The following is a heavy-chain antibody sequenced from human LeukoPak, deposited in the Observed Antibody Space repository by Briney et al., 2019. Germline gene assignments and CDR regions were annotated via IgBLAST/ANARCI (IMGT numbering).Heavy chain of an antibody. CDR1: GFTFSSYG. J-gene: IGHJ4*02. CDR3: ATSLPLLRYFDWLLQGFDY. Sequence: PGRSLRLSCAASGFTFSSYGMHWVRQAPGKGLEWVAVISYDGSNKYYADSVKGRFTISRDNSKNTLYLQMNSLRAEDTAVYYCATSLPLLRYFDWLLQGFDYWGQGTLVTVFS. D-gene: IGHD3-9*01. CDR2: ISYDGSNK. V-gene: IGHV3-30*03.